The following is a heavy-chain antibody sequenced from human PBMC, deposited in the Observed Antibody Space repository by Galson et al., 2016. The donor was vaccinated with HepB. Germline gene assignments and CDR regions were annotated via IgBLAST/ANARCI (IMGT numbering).Heavy chain of an antibody. CDR1: GFTFSRYA. CDR2: ISGSGGST. D-gene: IGHD2-21*01. J-gene: IGHJ4*02. V-gene: IGHV3-23*01. CDR3: AKIHLAYCGGDCYLFDY. Sequence: SLRLSCAASGFTFSRYAMSWVRQAPGKGLEWLSAISGSGGSTSYADSAKGRFTISRDNSKNTLYLQMNSLRAEDTAVYYCAKIHLAYCGGDCYLFDYWGQGTLVTDSS.